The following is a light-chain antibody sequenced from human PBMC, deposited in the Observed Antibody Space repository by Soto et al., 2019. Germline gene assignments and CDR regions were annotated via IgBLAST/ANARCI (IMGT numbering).Light chain of an antibody. CDR3: QQYGSSPWT. V-gene: IGKV3-20*01. CDR2: GAS. Sequence: EVVLTQSPGTLSLSPGERATLSCRASQSITNNYLAWYQQRPGLAPRLLIYGASIRATGIPDRFSGSGSGTDFTLTISRLEPEDFAVYYCQQYGSSPWTFXQGTKV. J-gene: IGKJ1*01. CDR1: QSITNNY.